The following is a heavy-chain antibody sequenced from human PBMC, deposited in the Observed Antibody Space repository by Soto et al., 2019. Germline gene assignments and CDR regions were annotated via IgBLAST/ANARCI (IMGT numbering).Heavy chain of an antibody. CDR3: ARDRTSIAARNDAFDI. CDR1: GGTFSSYA. Sequence: QVQLVQSGAEVKKPGSSVKVSCKASGGTFSSYAISWVRQAPGQGLEWMGGIIPIFGTANYAQKFQGRVTITEDESTSTEYMELSSLRSEDTAVYYCARDRTSIAARNDAFDIWGQGTMVTVSS. J-gene: IGHJ3*02. D-gene: IGHD6-6*01. CDR2: IIPIFGTA. V-gene: IGHV1-69*12.